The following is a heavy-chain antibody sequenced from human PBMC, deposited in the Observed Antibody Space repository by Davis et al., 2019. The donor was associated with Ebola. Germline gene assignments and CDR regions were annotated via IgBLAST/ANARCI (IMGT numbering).Heavy chain of an antibody. Sequence: GSLRLSCTVSGGSISSYYWSWIRQPPGKGLEWIGYIYYSGSTYYNPSLKSRVTISVDTSKNQFSLKLSSVTAADTAVYYCARVRFLEWSLIYYYYGMDVWGQGTTVTVSS. CDR1: GGSISSYY. D-gene: IGHD3-3*01. V-gene: IGHV4-59*12. J-gene: IGHJ6*02. CDR2: IYYSGST. CDR3: ARVRFLEWSLIYYYYGMDV.